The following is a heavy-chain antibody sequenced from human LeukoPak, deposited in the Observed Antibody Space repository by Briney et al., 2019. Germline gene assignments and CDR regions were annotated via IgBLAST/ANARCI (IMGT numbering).Heavy chain of an antibody. Sequence: GGSLRLSCAASGFTFSTYDMHWVRQAPGKGLEWVAVISYDGRNKYYADSVKGRFTISSDNSKNALFLQMNSLRAEDTALYYCANKGASGWRFDYWGQGTLVTVSS. V-gene: IGHV3-30*18. CDR3: ANKGASGWRFDY. J-gene: IGHJ4*02. D-gene: IGHD6-19*01. CDR2: ISYDGRNK. CDR1: GFTFSTYD.